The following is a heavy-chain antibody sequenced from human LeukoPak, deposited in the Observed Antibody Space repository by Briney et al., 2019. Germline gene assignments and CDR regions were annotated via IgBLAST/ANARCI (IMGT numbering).Heavy chain of an antibody. CDR1: GGSISSYY. Sequence: SETLSLTCTVSGGSISSYYWSWLRQPPGKGLEWIGYIYYSGSTNYNPSLKSRVTISVDTSKNQFSLKLSSVTAADTAVYYCARAPKYTGSLTFDYWGQGTLVTVSS. CDR2: IYYSGST. D-gene: IGHD1-26*01. CDR3: ARAPKYTGSLTFDY. V-gene: IGHV4-59*01. J-gene: IGHJ4*02.